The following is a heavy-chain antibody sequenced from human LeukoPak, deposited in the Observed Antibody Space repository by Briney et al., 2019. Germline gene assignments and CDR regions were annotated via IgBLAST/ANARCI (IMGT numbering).Heavy chain of an antibody. CDR3: ARGRPGSGWSFDY. J-gene: IGHJ4*02. CDR1: GYTFTGYY. V-gene: IGHV1-46*01. D-gene: IGHD6-19*01. CDR2: INPSGGTT. Sequence: GASVKVSCKASGYTFTGYYMHWVRQAPGQGLEWMGIINPSGGTTNYAQKFQGRVTMTRDTSTTTLYMELSSLRSEDTAVYYCARGRPGSGWSFDYWGQGTLVTVSS.